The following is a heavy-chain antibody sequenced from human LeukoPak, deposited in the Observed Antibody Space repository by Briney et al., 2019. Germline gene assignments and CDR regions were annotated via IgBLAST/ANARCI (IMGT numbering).Heavy chain of an antibody. CDR2: IKPDRSEK. CDR3: ARAHSNWVGQFAY. V-gene: IGHV3-7*01. CDR1: GFTFSSYA. J-gene: IGHJ4*02. D-gene: IGHD4-11*01. Sequence: GGSLRLSCAASGFTFSSYAMSWVRQAPGKGLEWVANIKPDRSEKNYVDSVKGRFAISRDNAKNSLYLQMNSLRADDTAVYYCARAHSNWVGQFAYWGQGTLVTVSS.